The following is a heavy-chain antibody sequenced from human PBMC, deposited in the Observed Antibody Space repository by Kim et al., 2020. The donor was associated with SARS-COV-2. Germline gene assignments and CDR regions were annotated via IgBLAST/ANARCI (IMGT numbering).Heavy chain of an antibody. CDR1: GYTFTSYG. Sequence: ASVKVSCKASGYTFTSYGISWVRQAPGQGLEWMGWISAYNGNTNYAQKLQGRVTMTTDTSTSTAYMELRSLRSDDTAVYYCARDYKDPSVGATSRVPYYYYGMDVWGQGTTVTVSS. J-gene: IGHJ6*02. CDR2: ISAYNGNT. V-gene: IGHV1-18*04. CDR3: ARDYKDPSVGATSRVPYYYYGMDV. D-gene: IGHD1-26*01.